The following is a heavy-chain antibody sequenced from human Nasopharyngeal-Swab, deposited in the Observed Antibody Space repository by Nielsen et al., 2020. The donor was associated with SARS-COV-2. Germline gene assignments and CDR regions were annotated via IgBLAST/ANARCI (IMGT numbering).Heavy chain of an antibody. D-gene: IGHD2-21*01. Sequence: WIRQPPGKGLEWIGEINHSGSTNYNPSLKSRVTISVNTSKNQFSLKLSSVTAADTAVYYCARRDYPATDYWGQGTLVTVSS. CDR3: ARRDYPATDY. J-gene: IGHJ4*02. CDR2: INHSGST. V-gene: IGHV4-34*01.